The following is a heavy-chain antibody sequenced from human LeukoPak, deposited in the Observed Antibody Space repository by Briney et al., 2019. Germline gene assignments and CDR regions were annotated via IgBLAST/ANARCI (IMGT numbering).Heavy chain of an antibody. Sequence: GESLQISCQGSGYRFTSYWIGWVRPMPGKGLEWRGIIYPGDSDTRYSPSFQGQVTISADKSISTAYLQWSSLKASDTAMYYCAKSLVVVVANDAFDIWGQGTMVTVSS. CDR2: IYPGDSDT. CDR3: AKSLVVVVANDAFDI. CDR1: GYRFTSYW. V-gene: IGHV5-51*01. D-gene: IGHD2-21*01. J-gene: IGHJ3*02.